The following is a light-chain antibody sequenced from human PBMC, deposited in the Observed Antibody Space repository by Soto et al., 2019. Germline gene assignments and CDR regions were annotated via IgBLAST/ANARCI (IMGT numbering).Light chain of an antibody. CDR2: DAS. V-gene: IGKV3-15*01. CDR1: QSVNTN. Sequence: EIVMTQSPATLSVSPGERATLSCRARQSVNTNLAWYQQKPGQAPRLLISDASTRATGIPARFSGSGSGTEFTLTISSLQSEDFAVYYCQQYNNWPQLTFGGGTKVEIK. J-gene: IGKJ4*01. CDR3: QQYNNWPQLT.